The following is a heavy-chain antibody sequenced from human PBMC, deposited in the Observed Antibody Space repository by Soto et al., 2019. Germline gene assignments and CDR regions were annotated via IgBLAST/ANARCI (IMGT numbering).Heavy chain of an antibody. V-gene: IGHV4-39*01. Sequence: SETLSLTCTVSGGSISSSSYYWGWIRQPPGKGLEWIGSIYYSGSTYYNPSLKSRVTISVDTSKNQFSLKLSSVTAADTAVYYCAGAGYSSSWYAFDIWGQGTMVTVSS. D-gene: IGHD6-13*01. J-gene: IGHJ3*02. CDR2: IYYSGST. CDR1: GGSISSSSYY. CDR3: AGAGYSSSWYAFDI.